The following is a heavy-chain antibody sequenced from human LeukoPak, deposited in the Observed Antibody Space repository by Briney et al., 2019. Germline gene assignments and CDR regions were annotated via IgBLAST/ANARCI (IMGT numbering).Heavy chain of an antibody. D-gene: IGHD3-22*01. CDR3: AKAGLGGVITHHFDY. CDR2: ISGSGGST. J-gene: IGHJ4*02. CDR1: GFTFSSYA. V-gene: IGHV3-23*01. Sequence: GGSLRLSCAASGFTFSSYAMSWVRQAPGKGLEWVSAISGSGGSTYYADSVKGRFTISRDNSKNTLYLQMNSLRAEDTAVYYCAKAGLGGVITHHFDYWGQGTLVTVSS.